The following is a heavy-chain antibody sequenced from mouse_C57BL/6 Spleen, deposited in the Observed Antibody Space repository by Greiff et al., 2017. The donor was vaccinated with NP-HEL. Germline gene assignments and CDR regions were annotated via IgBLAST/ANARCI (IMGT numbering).Heavy chain of an antibody. V-gene: IGHV1-81*01. J-gene: IGHJ2*01. CDR1: GYTFTSYG. CDR3: ARSDSSGYGDFDY. D-gene: IGHD3-2*02. CDR2: IYPRSGNT. Sequence: VHLVESGAELARPGASVKLSCKASGYTFTSYGISWVKQRTGQGLEWIGEIYPRSGNTYYNEKFKGKATLTADKSSSTAYMELRSLTSEDSAVYFCARSDSSGYGDFDYWGQGTTLTVSS.